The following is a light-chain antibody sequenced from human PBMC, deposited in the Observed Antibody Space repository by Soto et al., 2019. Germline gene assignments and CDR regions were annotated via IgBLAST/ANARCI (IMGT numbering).Light chain of an antibody. Sequence: EIVMTQSPATLSVSPGERATLSCRASQSVSSNLAWYQQKHGQAPRLLIYGASTRATGIPARFSGSGSGTEFTLTISSLQSEDFAVYYCQQYNALGTFGQGTKVEIK. CDR3: QQYNALGT. CDR2: GAS. J-gene: IGKJ1*01. CDR1: QSVSSN. V-gene: IGKV3-15*01.